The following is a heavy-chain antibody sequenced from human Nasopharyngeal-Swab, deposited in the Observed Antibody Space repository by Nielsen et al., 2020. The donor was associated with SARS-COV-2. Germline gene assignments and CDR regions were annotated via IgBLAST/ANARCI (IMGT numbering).Heavy chain of an antibody. CDR3: AREKPGAMVRGVSGYYYYMDV. D-gene: IGHD3-10*01. Sequence: ASVKVSCKASGYTFTSYGISWVRQAPGQGLEWMGWISAYNGNTNYAQKLQGRVTMTTDTSTSTAYMELRSLSSDDTAVYYCAREKPGAMVRGVSGYYYYMDVWGKGTTVTVSS. CDR2: ISAYNGNT. CDR1: GYTFTSYG. V-gene: IGHV1-18*01. J-gene: IGHJ6*03.